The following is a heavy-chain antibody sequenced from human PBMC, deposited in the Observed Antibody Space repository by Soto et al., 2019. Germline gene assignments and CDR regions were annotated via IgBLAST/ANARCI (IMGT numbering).Heavy chain of an antibody. J-gene: IGHJ4*02. Sequence: GGSLRLSCAASGFTFSSYAMHWVRQAPGKGLEWVAVISYDGSNKYYADSVKGRFTISRDNSKNTLYLQMNSLRAEDTAVYYCARGVRMTTVTTEYKDFDYWGQGTLVTVSS. D-gene: IGHD4-4*01. CDR2: ISYDGSNK. CDR1: GFTFSSYA. V-gene: IGHV3-30-3*01. CDR3: ARGVRMTTVTTEYKDFDY.